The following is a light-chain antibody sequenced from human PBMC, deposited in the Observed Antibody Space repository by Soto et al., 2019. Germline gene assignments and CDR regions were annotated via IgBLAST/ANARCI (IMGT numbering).Light chain of an antibody. J-gene: IGLJ1*01. CDR1: SSDVGGYNY. V-gene: IGLV2-8*01. Sequence: QSVLTQPPSASGSPGQSVTISCTGTSSDVGGYNYVSWFQQHPGKAPKLIIHEVNQRPSGVPDRFSGSKSGNTASLTVSGLQAEDEGNYYCSSSGVYNNVVFGTGTKVTV. CDR3: SSSGVYNNVV. CDR2: EVN.